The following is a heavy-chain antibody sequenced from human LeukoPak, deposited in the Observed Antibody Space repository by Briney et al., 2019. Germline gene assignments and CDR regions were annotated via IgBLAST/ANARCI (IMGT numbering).Heavy chain of an antibody. Sequence: SETLSLTCTVPGGSINNYYWSWIRQPPGKGLKWIGYIQYGGRTYYSPSLKSQVTISMDLSKIQFSLKMSSVTAADTAVYYCARDFFGDFDHWGQGILVTVSS. CDR1: GGSINNYY. J-gene: IGHJ4*02. D-gene: IGHD2/OR15-2a*01. CDR2: IQYGGRT. V-gene: IGHV4-59*01. CDR3: ARDFFGDFDH.